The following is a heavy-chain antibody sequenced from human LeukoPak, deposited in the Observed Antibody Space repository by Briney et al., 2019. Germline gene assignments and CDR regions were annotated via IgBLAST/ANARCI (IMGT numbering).Heavy chain of an antibody. CDR3: ARGGYINGYDY. CDR2: ISAHSGNT. D-gene: IGHD5-18*01. Sequence: ASVKVSCKASGGTFSSYAISWVRQAPGQGLEWVGWISAHSGNTNYARKLQGRVTMTTDTSTTTAYMELRSLTSDDTAVYYCARGGYINGYDYWGQGTLVTVSS. V-gene: IGHV1-18*01. J-gene: IGHJ4*02. CDR1: GGTFSSYA.